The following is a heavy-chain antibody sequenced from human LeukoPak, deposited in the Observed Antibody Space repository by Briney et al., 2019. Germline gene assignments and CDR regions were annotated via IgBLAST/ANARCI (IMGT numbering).Heavy chain of an antibody. J-gene: IGHJ4*02. Sequence: ASVKVSCKASGYTFTSYYMHWVRRAPGQGLEWMGIINPSGGSTSHAQKFQGRVTMTRDTSTSTVYMELSSLRSEDTAVYYCASSGRPYYYDSSDYYPDYWGQGTLVTVSS. CDR2: INPSGGST. D-gene: IGHD3-22*01. CDR1: GYTFTSYY. V-gene: IGHV1-46*01. CDR3: ASSGRPYYYDSSDYYPDY.